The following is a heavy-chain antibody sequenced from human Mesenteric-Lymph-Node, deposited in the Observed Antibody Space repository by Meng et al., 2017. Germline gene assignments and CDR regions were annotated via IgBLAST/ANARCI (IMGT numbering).Heavy chain of an antibody. CDR1: GFPFGDYS. Sequence: GESLKISCVGSGFPFGDYSMAWFRQAPGTGLEWVAFIRIKSYGGTAEYAASVKGRFIISRDDSEAVAYLQMNSLKTEDTAVYYCAREKGTITKDRGDVDYWGQGTLVTVSS. D-gene: IGHD3-10*01. J-gene: IGHJ4*02. CDR3: AREKGTITKDRGDVDY. CDR2: IRIKSYGGTA. V-gene: IGHV3-49*03.